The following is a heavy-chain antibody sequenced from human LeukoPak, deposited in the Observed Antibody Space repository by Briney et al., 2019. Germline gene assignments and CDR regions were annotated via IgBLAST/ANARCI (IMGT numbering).Heavy chain of an antibody. CDR3: ARVDGFGESPLDAFDV. V-gene: IGHV4-39*07. CDR1: GGSISRSSHY. J-gene: IGHJ3*01. D-gene: IGHD3-10*01. CDR2: INHSGST. Sequence: SETLSLTCTVSGGSISRSSHYRGWIRQPPGKGPEWIGEINHSGSTKYIPSLKSRLTISVDTSKNQFSLKLTSVTAADTAVYYCARVDGFGESPLDAFDVWGQGTMVTVSS.